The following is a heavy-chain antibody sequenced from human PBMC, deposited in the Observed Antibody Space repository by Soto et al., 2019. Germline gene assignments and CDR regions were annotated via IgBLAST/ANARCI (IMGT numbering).Heavy chain of an antibody. D-gene: IGHD3-3*01. J-gene: IGHJ6*02. CDR3: ARDIPQYYDFWSGYYTYYYYGMDV. CDR1: GGPISSSNW. Sequence: SETLSLTCAVSGGPISSSNWWSWVRQPPGKGLEWIGEIYHSGSTNYNPSLKSRVTISVDKSKNQFSLKLSSVTAADTAVYYCARDIPQYYDFWSGYYTYYYYGMDVWGQGTTVTVSS. CDR2: IYHSGST. V-gene: IGHV4-4*02.